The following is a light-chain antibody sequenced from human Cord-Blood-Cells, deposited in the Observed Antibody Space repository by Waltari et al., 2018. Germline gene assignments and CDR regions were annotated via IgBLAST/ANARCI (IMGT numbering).Light chain of an antibody. V-gene: IGLV3-1*01. Sequence: SYELTQPPSVSVSPGQTASITCSGDKLGDKYACWYQQKPGQSPVLVIYQDSKRPSGIPERFSGSNSGHTATLTISGTQARDEADYYCQAWDSSNYVFGTGTKFTVL. CDR3: QAWDSSNYV. CDR2: QDS. CDR1: KLGDKY. J-gene: IGLJ1*01.